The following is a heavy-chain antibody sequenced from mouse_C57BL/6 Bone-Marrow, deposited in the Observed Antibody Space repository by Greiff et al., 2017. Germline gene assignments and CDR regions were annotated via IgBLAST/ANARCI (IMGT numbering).Heavy chain of an antibody. V-gene: IGHV1-69*01. Sequence: VQLQQPGAELVMPGASVKLSCKASGYTFTSYWMHWVKQRPGQGLEWIGEIDPSDSYTNYNQKFKGKSTLTVDKPSSTAYMQLSSLTSEDSAVYYCARSIYDYDEGYYAMDYWGQGTSVTVSS. CDR1: GYTFTSYW. CDR3: ARSIYDYDEGYYAMDY. J-gene: IGHJ4*01. D-gene: IGHD2-4*01. CDR2: IDPSDSYT.